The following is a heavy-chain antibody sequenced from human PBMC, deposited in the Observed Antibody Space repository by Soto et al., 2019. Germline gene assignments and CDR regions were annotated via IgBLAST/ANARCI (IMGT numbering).Heavy chain of an antibody. J-gene: IGHJ4*02. CDR3: ARVLSSGYFDY. V-gene: IGHV1-46*03. D-gene: IGHD3-22*01. CDR2: INPSGGST. Sequence: QVQLVQSGAEVKKPGASVKVSCKASGYTFTSYYMHWVRQAPGQGLEWMGIINPSGGSTSYAQKFQGXXTXTXXTATSTVYMELSSLRSEDTAVYYCARVLSSGYFDYWGQGTLVTVSS. CDR1: GYTFTSYY.